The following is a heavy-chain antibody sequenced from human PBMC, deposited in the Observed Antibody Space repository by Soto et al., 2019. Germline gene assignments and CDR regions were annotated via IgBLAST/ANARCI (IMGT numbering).Heavy chain of an antibody. CDR2: IIPIFGTA. Sequence: SVKVSCKASGGTFSSYAISWVRQAPGQGLEWMGGIIPIFGTANYAQKFQGRVTITADESTSTAYMELSSLRSEDTAVYYCASERVTGTTWRWFDPWGQGTMVTVYS. J-gene: IGHJ5*02. CDR3: ASERVTGTTWRWFDP. CDR1: GGTFSSYA. D-gene: IGHD1-7*01. V-gene: IGHV1-69*13.